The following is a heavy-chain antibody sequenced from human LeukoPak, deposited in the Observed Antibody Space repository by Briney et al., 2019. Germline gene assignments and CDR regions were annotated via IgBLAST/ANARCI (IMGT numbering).Heavy chain of an antibody. CDR1: GYTFTNYY. J-gene: IGHJ6*02. D-gene: IGHD2-2*01. Sequence: ASVKVSCKASGYTFTNYYMHWVRQAPGQGLEWMEIINPTGGSSSYAQKFQGRVTMTRDTSVSTAYMERSRLRSDDTAVYYCARDHCSSSGCYEYYYYGVDVWGQGTTVTVSS. V-gene: IGHV1-46*01. CDR3: ARDHCSSSGCYEYYYYGVDV. CDR2: INPTGGSS.